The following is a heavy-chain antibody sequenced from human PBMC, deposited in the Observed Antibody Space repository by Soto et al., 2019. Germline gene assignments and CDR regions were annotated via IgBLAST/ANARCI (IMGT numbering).Heavy chain of an antibody. Sequence: QVHLRESGPRLVKPSGTLSLTCAVSGISVSSTQWWTWVRQAPGKGMEWLGEIYHIGSTRYNPSLKSRVTISVDTSNHHFTLNLRSVSAADTAVYYCASKPYNWNTWMIYWGPGILVNVSS. J-gene: IGHJ4*02. CDR1: GISVSSTQW. CDR2: IYHIGST. V-gene: IGHV4-4*02. D-gene: IGHD1-20*01. CDR3: ASKPYNWNTWMIY.